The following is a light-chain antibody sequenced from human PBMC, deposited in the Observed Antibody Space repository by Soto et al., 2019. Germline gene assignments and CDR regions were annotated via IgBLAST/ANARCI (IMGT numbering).Light chain of an antibody. J-gene: IGKJ1*01. Sequence: EIVMTQSPATLSVSPGERATLSCRASQSVSSSLAWYQQKPGQAPRLLIYTAATRATGIPARFSGSGSGTEVTLTISSLQSEDFAVYYCQQYNNWPSWTFGQGTKVDIK. V-gene: IGKV3-15*01. CDR3: QQYNNWPSWT. CDR1: QSVSSS. CDR2: TAA.